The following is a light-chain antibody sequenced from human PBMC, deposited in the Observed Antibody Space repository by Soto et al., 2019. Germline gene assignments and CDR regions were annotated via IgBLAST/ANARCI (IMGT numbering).Light chain of an antibody. Sequence: EIVLTQSPATLSLSPGERATLSRSASQSVNRNLAWYRQKPGQAPRLLIYDASNRATGIPARFSGSGSGTDFTLTISSLQPADFAVYYCQQRSKWPLTFGGGTKVEIK. V-gene: IGKV3-11*01. CDR1: QSVNRN. CDR2: DAS. CDR3: QQRSKWPLT. J-gene: IGKJ4*01.